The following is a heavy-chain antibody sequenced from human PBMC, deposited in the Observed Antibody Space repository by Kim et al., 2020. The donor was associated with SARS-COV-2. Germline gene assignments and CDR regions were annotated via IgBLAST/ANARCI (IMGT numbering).Heavy chain of an antibody. J-gene: IGHJ6*02. V-gene: IGHV1-3*01. CDR2: INAGNGNT. Sequence: ASVKVFCKASGYTFTSYAMHWVRQAPGQRLEWMGWINAGNGNTKYSQKFQGRVTITRDTSASTAYMELSSLRSEDTAVYYCAREWELPIYCYYYGMDVGGQGTTDTGSS. CDR3: AREWELPIYCYYYGMDV. CDR1: GYTFTSYA. D-gene: IGHD1-26*01.